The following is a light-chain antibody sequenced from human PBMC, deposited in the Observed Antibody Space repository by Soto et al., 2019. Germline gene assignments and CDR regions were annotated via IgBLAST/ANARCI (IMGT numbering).Light chain of an antibody. CDR1: QSISSW. V-gene: IGKV1-5*01. Sequence: DIQITQSPSTLSASVGDRVTITCRASQSISSWLAWYQQRPGKAPKLLIFDASSLESGVTSRFSGSGSGTEFTLTISSLQPDDFATYYCQQYSSYSKTFGQGTKVDIK. CDR2: DAS. J-gene: IGKJ1*01. CDR3: QQYSSYSKT.